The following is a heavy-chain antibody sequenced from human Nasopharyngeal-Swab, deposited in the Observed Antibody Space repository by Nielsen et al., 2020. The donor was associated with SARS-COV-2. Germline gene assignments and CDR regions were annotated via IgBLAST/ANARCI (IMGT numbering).Heavy chain of an antibody. J-gene: IGHJ6*02. Sequence: SETLSLTCTVSGGSISSGGYYWSWIRQHPGKGLEWIGYIYYSGSTYYNPSLKSRVTISVDTSKNQFSLKLSSVTAADTAVYYCARGYYYGSGSSGLDPTDVWGQGTTVTVSS. CDR1: GGSISSGGYY. V-gene: IGHV4-31*03. CDR3: ARGYYYGSGSSGLDPTDV. CDR2: IYYSGST. D-gene: IGHD3-10*01.